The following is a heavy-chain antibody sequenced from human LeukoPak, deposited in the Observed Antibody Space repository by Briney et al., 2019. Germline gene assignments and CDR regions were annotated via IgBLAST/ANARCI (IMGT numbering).Heavy chain of an antibody. CDR3: ARDWASRYYYYMDV. Sequence: SETLSLTCTVSGGSISSGSYYWSWIRQPAGKGLEWIGRIYTSGSTNYNPSLKSRVTISVDTSKNQFSLKLSSVTAADTAVYYCARDWASRYYYYMDVWGKGTTVTVSS. CDR1: GGSISSGSYY. J-gene: IGHJ6*03. D-gene: IGHD3-16*01. V-gene: IGHV4-61*02. CDR2: IYTSGST.